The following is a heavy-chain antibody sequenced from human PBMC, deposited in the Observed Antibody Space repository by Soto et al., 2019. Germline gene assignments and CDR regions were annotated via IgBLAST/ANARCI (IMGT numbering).Heavy chain of an antibody. V-gene: IGHV4-61*01. CDR3: ARARYFDWSTYYFDY. CDR2: IYYSGST. Sequence: PSETLSLTCTVSGGSVSSGSYYWNWIRQPPGKGLEWIGYIYYSGSTNYNPSLKSRVTISVDTSKNQFSLKLSSVTAADTAVYYCARARYFDWSTYYFDYWGQGTLVTVSS. D-gene: IGHD3-9*01. J-gene: IGHJ4*02. CDR1: GGSVSSGSYY.